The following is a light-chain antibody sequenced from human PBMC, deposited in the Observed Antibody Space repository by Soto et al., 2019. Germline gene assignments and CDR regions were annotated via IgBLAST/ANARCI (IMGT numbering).Light chain of an antibody. CDR1: SSDIGAYNY. V-gene: IGLV2-14*03. CDR3: TSYTSSSTLGV. CDR2: DVS. J-gene: IGLJ1*01. Sequence: QSALTQPASVSGSPGQSITISCTGTSSDIGAYNYVSWYQQHPGKAPKLLIYDVSIRPSGVSNRFSGSKSANTASLTISGLQAEAEADYYCTSYTSSSTLGVFGTGTKLTVL.